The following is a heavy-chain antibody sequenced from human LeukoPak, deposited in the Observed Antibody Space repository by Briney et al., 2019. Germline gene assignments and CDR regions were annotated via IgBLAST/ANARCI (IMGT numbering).Heavy chain of an antibody. V-gene: IGHV4-39*07. Sequence: SETLSLTCTVSGGSISSSSYYWGWIRQPPGKGLEWIGSIYYSGSTNYNPSLKSRVTISVDKSKNQFSLKLSSVTAADTAVYYCARGITRPYPYYYYYYGMDVWGQGTTVTVSS. CDR3: ARGITRPYPYYYYYYGMDV. D-gene: IGHD1-14*01. CDR2: IYYSGST. CDR1: GGSISSSSYY. J-gene: IGHJ6*02.